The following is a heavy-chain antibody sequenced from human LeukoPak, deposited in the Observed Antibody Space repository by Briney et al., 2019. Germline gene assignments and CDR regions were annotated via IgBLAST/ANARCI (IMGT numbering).Heavy chain of an antibody. V-gene: IGHV4-61*02. CDR2: IYTSGST. D-gene: IGHD6-19*01. J-gene: IGHJ6*03. CDR1: GGSISSGSYY. CDR3: ARGGSGWSYYYYYYMDV. Sequence: SETLSLTCTVSGGSISSGSYYWSWIRQPAGKGLEWIGRIYTSGSTNYNPSLKSRVTISVDTSKNQFSLKLSSVTAADTAVYYCARGGSGWSYYYYYYMDVWGKGTTVTISS.